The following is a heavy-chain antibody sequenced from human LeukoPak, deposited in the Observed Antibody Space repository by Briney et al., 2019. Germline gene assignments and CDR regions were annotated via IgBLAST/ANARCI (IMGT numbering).Heavy chain of an antibody. V-gene: IGHV3-30*04. D-gene: IGHD3-22*01. CDR3: TSQQIILATTMNHY. Sequence: GGSLRLSCVASGFIFRNYAMYWVRQAPGKGLEWVAAILYDGSKEYYADSMKGRFTISRDNSKNTLYLLMNNLRSEDTAVYYCTSQQIILATTMNHYWGQGILVTVSS. CDR1: GFIFRNYA. J-gene: IGHJ4*02. CDR2: ILYDGSKE.